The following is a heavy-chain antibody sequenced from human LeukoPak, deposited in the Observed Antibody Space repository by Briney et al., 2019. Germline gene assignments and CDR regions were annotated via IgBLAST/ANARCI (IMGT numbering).Heavy chain of an antibody. D-gene: IGHD6-13*01. V-gene: IGHV3-64D*06. CDR3: VKAAGSWYGYFDY. Sequence: PGRSLRLSCAASGFTLSSYGMHWVRQAPGKGLEYVSTISDNGGNTNYADSVKGRFTISRDNSKNTLYLQMSSLRPEDTAVYYCVKAAGSWYGYFDYWGQGTLVTVSS. CDR1: GFTLSSYG. CDR2: ISDNGGNT. J-gene: IGHJ4*02.